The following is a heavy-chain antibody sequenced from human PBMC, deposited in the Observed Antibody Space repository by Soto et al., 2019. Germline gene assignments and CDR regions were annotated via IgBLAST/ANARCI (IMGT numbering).Heavy chain of an antibody. J-gene: IGHJ4*02. CDR2: IYYSGST. CDR3: ARDGGSYGYGY. V-gene: IGHV4-61*01. Sequence: QVQLQESGPGLVKPSETLSLTCTVSGGSVSSGSYYWSWIRQPPGKGLEWIGYIYYSGSTNYNPTLKRRVTIPVATAKNQVSLKLSSVTAADTAVYYCARDGGSYGYGYWGQGTLVTVSS. D-gene: IGHD5-18*01. CDR1: GGSVSSGSYY.